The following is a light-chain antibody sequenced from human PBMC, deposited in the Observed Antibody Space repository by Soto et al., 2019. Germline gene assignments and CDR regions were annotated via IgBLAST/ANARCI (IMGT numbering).Light chain of an antibody. CDR1: SSNIGAGYD. J-gene: IGLJ2*01. CDR3: QSYDSSLGGLV. V-gene: IGLV1-40*01. CDR2: GNS. Sequence: QPVLTQPPSVSGAPGQRVTISCTGSSSNIGAGYDVHWYQQLPGTAPKLLIYGNSNRPSGVPDRFSGSKSGTSASLAITGPQAEDGADYYCQSYDSSLGGLVFGGGTKLTAL.